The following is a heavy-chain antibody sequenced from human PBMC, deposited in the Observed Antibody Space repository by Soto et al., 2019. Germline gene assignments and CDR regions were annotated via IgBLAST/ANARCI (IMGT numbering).Heavy chain of an antibody. CDR2: IYYSGST. Sequence: QLQLQESGPGLVKPSETLSLTCTVSGGSISSSSYYWGWIRQPPGKGLEWIGSIYYSGSTHYNPSLKSRVTISVDTSKNQFSLKLSSVTAADTAVYYCARYYGSGSYPFDPWGQGTLVTVSS. D-gene: IGHD3-10*01. CDR3: ARYYGSGSYPFDP. CDR1: GGSISSSSYY. J-gene: IGHJ5*02. V-gene: IGHV4-39*01.